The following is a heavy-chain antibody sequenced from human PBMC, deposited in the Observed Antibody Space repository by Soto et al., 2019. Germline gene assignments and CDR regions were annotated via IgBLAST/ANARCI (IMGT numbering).Heavy chain of an antibody. D-gene: IGHD3-10*01. CDR1: GFTFSSYE. V-gene: IGHV3-48*03. J-gene: IGHJ6*02. Sequence: PGGSLRLSCAASGFTFSSYEMNWVRQAPGKGLEWVSYISSSGSTIYYADSVKGRFTISRGNAKNSLYLQMNSLRAEDTAAYYCAYYMVRGASHYYYYGMDVWGQGTTVTVSS. CDR3: AYYMVRGASHYYYYGMDV. CDR2: ISSSGSTI.